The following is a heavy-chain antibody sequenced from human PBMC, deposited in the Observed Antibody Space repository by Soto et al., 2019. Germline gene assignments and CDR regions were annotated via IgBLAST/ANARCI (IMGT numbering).Heavy chain of an antibody. CDR1: GYTFSNYD. CDR2: ISVYNGNT. V-gene: IGHV1-18*01. D-gene: IGHD3-22*01. J-gene: IGHJ3*02. CDR3: AREAYYDSSDYYGRAFDI. Sequence: ASVKVSCKTSGYTFSNYDIGWVRQAPGQGHEWMGWISVYNGNTNYARNVQGRVTMTRDTSTSTAYMELSSLRSEDTAVYYCAREAYYDSSDYYGRAFDIWGQGTMVTVSS.